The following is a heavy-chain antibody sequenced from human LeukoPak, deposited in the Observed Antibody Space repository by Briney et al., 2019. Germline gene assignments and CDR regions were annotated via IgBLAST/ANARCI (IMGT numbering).Heavy chain of an antibody. CDR3: ARDGYSTPDV. J-gene: IGHJ6*02. D-gene: IGHD6-13*01. V-gene: IGHV4-34*01. Sequence: SETLSLTCAVYGGSFSDYYWSWIRQPPGKGLEWIGEINHGGSTNYNPSLKSRVTLSVDTSKNQFSLKLTSVTAADTAVYYCARDGYSTPDVWGQGTTATVSS. CDR1: GGSFSDYY. CDR2: INHGGST.